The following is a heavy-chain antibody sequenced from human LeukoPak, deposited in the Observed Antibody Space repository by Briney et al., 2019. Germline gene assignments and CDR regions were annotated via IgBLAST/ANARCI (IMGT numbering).Heavy chain of an antibody. CDR1: GGSFSGYY. CDR3: ARVPRGSSFFRGDS. Sequence: SETLSLTCAVYGGSFSGYYWSWIRQPPGRGLEWIGEINHSGRTNYNPSLKSRVTISVDTSKNQFSLKLSSVTAADTAVYYCARVPRGSSFFRGDSWGQGTLVTVSS. V-gene: IGHV4-34*01. J-gene: IGHJ4*02. CDR2: INHSGRT. D-gene: IGHD3-10*01.